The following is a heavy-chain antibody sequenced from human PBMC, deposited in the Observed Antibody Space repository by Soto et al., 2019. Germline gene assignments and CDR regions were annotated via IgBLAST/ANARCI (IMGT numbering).Heavy chain of an antibody. V-gene: IGHV3-33*01. CDR3: ARGPPNYYDSSGYADY. D-gene: IGHD3-22*01. J-gene: IGHJ4*02. CDR1: GFTFSSYG. Sequence: QVQLVESGGGVVQPGRSLRLSCAASGFTFSSYGMHWVRQAPGKGLEWVAVIWYDGSNKYYADSVKGRFTISRDNSKNTLYLQMNSLGAEDTAVYYCARGPPNYYDSSGYADYWGQGTLVTVSS. CDR2: IWYDGSNK.